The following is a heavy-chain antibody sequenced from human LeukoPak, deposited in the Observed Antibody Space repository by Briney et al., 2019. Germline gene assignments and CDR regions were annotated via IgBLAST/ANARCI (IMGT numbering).Heavy chain of an antibody. Sequence: GGSLRLSCAASGFTFSSYAMNWVRQAPGKGLEWVSGISGSGSSTYYADSVKGRFTISRDNSKNTLYLQMNSLRAEDTAVYYCARVPARYSSGWLFDYWGQGTLVTVSS. J-gene: IGHJ4*02. D-gene: IGHD6-19*01. CDR2: ISGSGSST. CDR1: GFTFSSYA. CDR3: ARVPARYSSGWLFDY. V-gene: IGHV3-23*01.